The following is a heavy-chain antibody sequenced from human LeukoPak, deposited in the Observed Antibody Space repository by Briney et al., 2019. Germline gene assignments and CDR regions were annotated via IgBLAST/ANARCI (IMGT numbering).Heavy chain of an antibody. CDR1: GFTFSNYA. V-gene: IGHV3-23*01. CDR3: AKDDYFASSGYSGIADY. Sequence: PGGSLRLSCAASGFTFSNYAMSWVRQAPGKGLEWVSAISGSGDSTYYADSVKGRFTISRDNSKNTLYLQMNSLRVEDTAVHHCAKDDYFASSGYSGIADYWGRGTLVTVSS. CDR2: ISGSGDST. D-gene: IGHD3-22*01. J-gene: IGHJ4*02.